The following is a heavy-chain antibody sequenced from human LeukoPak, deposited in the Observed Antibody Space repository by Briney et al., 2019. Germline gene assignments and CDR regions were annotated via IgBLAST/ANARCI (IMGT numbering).Heavy chain of an antibody. J-gene: IGHJ6*03. V-gene: IGHV3-23*01. CDR2: ISGSGGST. CDR1: GFTFSSYA. Sequence: GGSLRLSCAASGFTFSSYAMSWVRQAPGKGLEWVSAISGSGGSTYYADSVKGRFTISRDNAKNSLYLQMNSLRAEDTAVYYCARGPSDYYYYMDVWGKGTTVTVSS. CDR3: ARGPSDYYYYMDV.